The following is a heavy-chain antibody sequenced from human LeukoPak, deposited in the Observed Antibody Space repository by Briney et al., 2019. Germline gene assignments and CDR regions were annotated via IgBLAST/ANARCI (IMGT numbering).Heavy chain of an antibody. V-gene: IGHV4-31*03. CDR3: ARILWSGYYYYYYYYMDV. J-gene: IGHJ6*03. Sequence: EASETLSLTCTVSGGSISSGGYHWSWIRQHPGKALEWIGYIYYSGSTYYNPSLKSRVTISVDTSKNQFSLKLSSVTAADTAVYYCARILWSGYYYYYYYYMDVWGKGTTVTVSS. CDR1: GGSISSGGYH. D-gene: IGHD3-3*01. CDR2: IYYSGST.